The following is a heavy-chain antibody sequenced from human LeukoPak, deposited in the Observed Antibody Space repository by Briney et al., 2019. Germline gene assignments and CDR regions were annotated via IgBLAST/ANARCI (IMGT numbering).Heavy chain of an antibody. D-gene: IGHD4-17*01. J-gene: IGHJ4*02. CDR1: GFTFSSYG. Sequence: GGSLRLSCAASGFTFSSYGMHWVRQAPGKGLEWVAFIRYDGSNKYYADSVKGRFTISRDNSKNTLYLQMNSLRVEDTAVYFCARADGDYVGLDSWGQGTLVIVSS. V-gene: IGHV3-30*02. CDR2: IRYDGSNK. CDR3: ARADGDYVGLDS.